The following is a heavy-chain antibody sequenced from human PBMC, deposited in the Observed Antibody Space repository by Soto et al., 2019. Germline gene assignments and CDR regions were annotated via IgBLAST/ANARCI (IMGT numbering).Heavy chain of an antibody. D-gene: IGHD3-10*01. CDR1: GFTFSNAW. CDR3: TTDSDRAVYGMDV. V-gene: IGHV3-15*01. J-gene: IGHJ6*02. Sequence: EVQLVESGGGLVKPGGSLRLSCAASGFTFSNAWMSWVRQAPGKGLEWVVRIKSKTDGGTTDYAAPVKGRFTISRDDSKNTLYLKMNSLKNEDTAVYYCTTDSDRAVYGMDVWGQGTTVTVSS. CDR2: IKSKTDGGTT.